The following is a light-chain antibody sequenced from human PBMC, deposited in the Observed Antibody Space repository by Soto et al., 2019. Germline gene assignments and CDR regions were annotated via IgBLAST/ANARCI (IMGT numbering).Light chain of an antibody. CDR2: HAS. CDR3: QQYNSYS. Sequence: DIQMTQSPSSLSASVGDRXXITCRASQGIRNDLGWYQQKPGKATXVLIYHASNLQSGVPSRFSGSGSGTEFTLTIRSLQPYDFATYYWQQYNSYSFGQGTKVEIK. CDR1: QGIRND. J-gene: IGKJ1*01. V-gene: IGKV1-17*01.